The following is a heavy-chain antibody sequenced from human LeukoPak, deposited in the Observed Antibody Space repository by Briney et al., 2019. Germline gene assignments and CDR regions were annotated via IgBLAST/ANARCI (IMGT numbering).Heavy chain of an antibody. CDR2: IYSGGST. J-gene: IGHJ4*02. CDR3: ARESPYVWGSYRSFDY. V-gene: IGHV3-66*01. CDR1: GFTFSSNY. Sequence: GGSLRLSCAASGFTFSSNYMSWVRQAPEKGLEWVSVIYSGGSTYYSDSVKGRFTISRDNSKNTRYLQMNRLRAEDTAVYYCARESPYVWGSYRSFDYWGQGTLVTVSS. D-gene: IGHD3-16*02.